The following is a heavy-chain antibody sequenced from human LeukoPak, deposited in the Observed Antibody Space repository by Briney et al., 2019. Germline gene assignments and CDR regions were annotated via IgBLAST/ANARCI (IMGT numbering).Heavy chain of an antibody. Sequence: SETLSLTCTVSGGSISSYYWSWIRQPAGKGLEWIGSIYYSGSTYYNPSLKSRVTISVDTSKNQFSLKLSSVTAADTAVYYCARPDILTGYYYFDYWGQGTLVTVSS. CDR3: ARPDILTGYYYFDY. D-gene: IGHD3-9*01. CDR2: IYYSGST. CDR1: GGSISSYY. V-gene: IGHV4-59*05. J-gene: IGHJ4*02.